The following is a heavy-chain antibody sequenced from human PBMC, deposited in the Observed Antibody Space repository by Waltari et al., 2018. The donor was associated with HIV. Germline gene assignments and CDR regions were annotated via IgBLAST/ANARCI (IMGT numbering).Heavy chain of an antibody. D-gene: IGHD2-15*01. CDR1: GFTSGSVS. J-gene: IGHJ6*02. V-gene: IGHV3-48*04. CDR3: AKEVVALPHYYYYGLDV. CDR2: ISSTSNTI. Sequence: EVQLVESGGGLVQPGGSLRPPCAASGFTSGSVSINWVRQAPGKGLEWVSYISSTSNTIYYADSVKGRFTVSRDNAKNSLSLQMNSLRAEDTAVYFCAKEVVALPHYYYYGLDVWGQGTTVTVSS.